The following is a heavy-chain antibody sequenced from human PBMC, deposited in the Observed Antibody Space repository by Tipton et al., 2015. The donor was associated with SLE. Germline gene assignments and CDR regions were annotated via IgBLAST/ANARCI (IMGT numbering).Heavy chain of an antibody. CDR3: ARHVWVFDY. CDR1: GSSISSSSYY. V-gene: IGHV4-39*01. CDR2: IYYSGST. Sequence: TLSLTCTVSGSSISSSSYYWGWIRQPPGKGLEWIGSIYYSGSTYYNPSLKSRVTISVDTSKNQFSLKLSSVTAADTAVYYCARHVWVFDYWGQGTLVTVSS. J-gene: IGHJ4*02. D-gene: IGHD5/OR15-5a*01.